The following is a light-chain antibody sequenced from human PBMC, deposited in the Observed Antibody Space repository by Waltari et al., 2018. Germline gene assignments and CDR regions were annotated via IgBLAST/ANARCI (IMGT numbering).Light chain of an antibody. CDR1: QSVSNY. CDR3: QHRSQWPLT. V-gene: IGKV3-11*01. Sequence: DIVLTQSPATLSLSPGESATFSFRASQSVSNYLAWYQQKPGQAPRLLIYDASNRATGIPARFSGSGSGTDFTLTISSLEPEDFAVYYCQHRSQWPLTFGGGTTVEIK. J-gene: IGKJ4*01. CDR2: DAS.